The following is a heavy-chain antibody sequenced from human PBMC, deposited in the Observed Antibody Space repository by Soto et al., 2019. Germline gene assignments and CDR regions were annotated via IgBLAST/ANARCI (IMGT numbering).Heavy chain of an antibody. CDR3: AKGGSGYSYGYRYDY. J-gene: IGHJ4*02. Sequence: EVQLLESGGGLVQPGGSLRLSCTASGFTFSTYAMSWVRQTPGKGLEWVSAISGSGGSAYYADSVMGRFTISRDNSKKTLYLQMNSLRAEDTAVYYCAKGGSGYSYGYRYDYWGQGTLVTVSS. D-gene: IGHD5-18*01. CDR2: ISGSGGSA. CDR1: GFTFSTYA. V-gene: IGHV3-23*01.